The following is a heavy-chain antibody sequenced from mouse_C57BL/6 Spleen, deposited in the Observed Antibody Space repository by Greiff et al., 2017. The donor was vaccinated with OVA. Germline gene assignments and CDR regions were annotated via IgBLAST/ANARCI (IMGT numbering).Heavy chain of an antibody. CDR1: GYTFTSYW. D-gene: IGHD2-2*01. V-gene: IGHV1-5*01. CDR3: TPVTSGVYLDY. Sequence: VQLQQSGTVLARPGASVKMSCKTSGYTFTSYWMHWVKQRPGQGLEWIGAIYPGNSDTSYNQKFKGKAKLTAVTSASTAYMEPSSLTNEDSAVYFRTPVTSGVYLDYWGPGTPLTVPS. J-gene: IGHJ2*01. CDR2: IYPGNSDT.